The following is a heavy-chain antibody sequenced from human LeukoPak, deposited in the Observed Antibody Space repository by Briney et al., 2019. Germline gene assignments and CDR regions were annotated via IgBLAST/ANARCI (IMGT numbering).Heavy chain of an antibody. CDR1: GYTFTGYY. CDR2: INPNSGGT. CDR3: ARAEKGYSSGWYPPGDSFDI. J-gene: IGHJ3*02. D-gene: IGHD6-13*01. Sequence: ASVKVSCKASGYTFTGYYMHWVRQAPGQGLEWMGWINPNSGGTNYAQKFQGRVTMTRDTSISTAYMELSRLRSDDTAVYYCARAEKGYSSGWYPPGDSFDIWGQGTMVTVSS. V-gene: IGHV1-2*02.